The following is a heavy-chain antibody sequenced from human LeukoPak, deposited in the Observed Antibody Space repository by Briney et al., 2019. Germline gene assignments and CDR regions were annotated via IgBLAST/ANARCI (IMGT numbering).Heavy chain of an antibody. V-gene: IGHV1-2*02. D-gene: IGHD3-3*01. J-gene: IGHJ5*02. CDR3: ARLSLWSGYYLFDP. CDR1: GYTFTGYY. CDR2: INPNSGGT. Sequence: ASVKVSRKASGYTFTGYYMHWVRQAPGQGLEWMGWINPNSGGTNYAQKFQGRVTMTRDTSISTAYMELSRLRSDDTAVYYCARLSLWSGYYLFDPWGQGTLVTVSS.